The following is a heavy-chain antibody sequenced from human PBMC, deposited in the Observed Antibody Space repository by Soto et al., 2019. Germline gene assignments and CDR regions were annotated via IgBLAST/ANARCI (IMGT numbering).Heavy chain of an antibody. CDR3: ASVTGFGELQEGAFDI. CDR2: IYYSGST. CDR1: GGSISSSSYY. V-gene: IGHV4-39*01. D-gene: IGHD3-10*01. J-gene: IGHJ3*02. Sequence: SETLSLTCTVSGGSISSSSYYWGWIRQPPGKGLEWIGSIYYSGSTYYNPSLKSRVTISVDTSKNQFSLKLSSVTAADTAVYYCASVTGFGELQEGAFDIWGQGTMVTVSS.